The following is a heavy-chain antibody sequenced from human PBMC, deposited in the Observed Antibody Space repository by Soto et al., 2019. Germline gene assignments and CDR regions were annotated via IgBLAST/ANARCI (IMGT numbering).Heavy chain of an antibody. J-gene: IGHJ4*02. Sequence: EVQLVESGGGLVQPGRSLRLSCAASGFTFDDYAMHWVRQAPGKGLEWVSGLSWNGGSLGYADSVKGRFTISRDNVKNSLYLQMNSLRAEDTALYYCAKDMQSAVTMADYWGQGTLVTVSS. D-gene: IGHD4-17*01. CDR1: GFTFDDYA. V-gene: IGHV3-9*01. CDR2: LSWNGGSL. CDR3: AKDMQSAVTMADY.